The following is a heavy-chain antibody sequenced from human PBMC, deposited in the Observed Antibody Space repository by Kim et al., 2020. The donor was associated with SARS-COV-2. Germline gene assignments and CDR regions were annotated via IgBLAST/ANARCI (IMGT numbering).Heavy chain of an antibody. J-gene: IGHJ6*02. CDR3: ARGWKVQGATYYYYGMDV. Sequence: ASVKVSCKASGYTFTSYAMHWVRQAPGQRLEWMGWINAGNGNTKYSQKFQGRVTITRDTSASTAYMELSSLRSEDTAVYYCARGWKVQGATYYYYGMDVWGQGTTVTVSS. D-gene: IGHD3-10*01. CDR2: INAGNGNT. V-gene: IGHV1-3*01. CDR1: GYTFTSYA.